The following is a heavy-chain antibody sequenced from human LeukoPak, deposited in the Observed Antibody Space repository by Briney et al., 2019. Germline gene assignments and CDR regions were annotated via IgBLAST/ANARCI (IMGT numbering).Heavy chain of an antibody. CDR3: ARSSVLRFLAYTAYYFDY. CDR2: IIPIFGTA. CDR1: GYTFTSYA. V-gene: IGHV1-69*05. D-gene: IGHD3-3*01. Sequence: GASVKVSCKASGYTFTSYAISWVRQAPGQGLEWMGGIIPIFGTANYAQKFQGRVTITTDESTSTAYMELSSLRSEDTAVYYCARSSVLRFLAYTAYYFDYWGQGTLVTVSS. J-gene: IGHJ4*02.